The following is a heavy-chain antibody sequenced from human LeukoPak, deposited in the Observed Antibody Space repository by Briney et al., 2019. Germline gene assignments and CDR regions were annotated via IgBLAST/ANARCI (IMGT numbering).Heavy chain of an antibody. D-gene: IGHD3-22*01. V-gene: IGHV1-18*01. J-gene: IGHJ4*02. CDR3: ARGHSAIVVATPFDY. CDR1: GYTFTNYG. CDR2: ISAYNGDT. Sequence: ASVKVSCKASGYTFTNYGISWVRQAPGQGLEWMAWISAYNGDTRYAQKFQGRVILTTDTSTTTAYMDLRNLRSDDTAVYYCARGHSAIVVATPFDYWGQGTLVTVSS.